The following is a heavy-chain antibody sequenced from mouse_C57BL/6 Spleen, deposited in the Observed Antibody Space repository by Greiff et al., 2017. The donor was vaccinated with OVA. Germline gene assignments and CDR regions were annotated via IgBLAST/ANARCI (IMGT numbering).Heavy chain of an antibody. D-gene: IGHD2-3*01. CDR2: INPSSGYT. V-gene: IGHV1-4*01. Sequence: VQLQESGAELARPGASVKMSCKASGYTFTSYTMHWVKQRPGQGLEWIGYINPSSGYTKYNQKFKDKATLTADKSSSTAYMQLSSLTSEDSAVYYCARGGWLPLDYWGQGTTLTVSS. J-gene: IGHJ2*01. CDR1: GYTFTSYT. CDR3: ARGGWLPLDY.